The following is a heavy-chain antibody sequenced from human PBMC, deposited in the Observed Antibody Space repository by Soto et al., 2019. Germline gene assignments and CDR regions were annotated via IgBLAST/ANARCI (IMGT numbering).Heavy chain of an antibody. Sequence: QVQLVESGGGVVQPGRSLRLSCAASGFTFSSYGMHWVRQAPGKWLELVAVISYDGSHKYYADTVKGRFTISRDNSKNTRYLQMNSLRAEDTAVYYCAKSRRARPPDYWGQGTLVTVSS. CDR3: AKSRRARPPDY. V-gene: IGHV3-30*18. CDR1: GFTFSSYG. CDR2: ISYDGSHK. D-gene: IGHD6-6*01. J-gene: IGHJ4*02.